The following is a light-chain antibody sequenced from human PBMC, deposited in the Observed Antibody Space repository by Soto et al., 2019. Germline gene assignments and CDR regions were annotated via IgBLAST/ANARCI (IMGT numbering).Light chain of an antibody. J-gene: IGKJ4*01. Sequence: EIVLTQSPGTLSLSPGERATLSCRANQSVSNSYLAWYQQKPGQAPRLLIYGASSRATGIPDRFSGSGSGTDFTLTISRLEPEDFAVYYCQQYGSSPLTFGGGTKVEIK. CDR3: QQYGSSPLT. V-gene: IGKV3-20*01. CDR1: QSVSNSY. CDR2: GAS.